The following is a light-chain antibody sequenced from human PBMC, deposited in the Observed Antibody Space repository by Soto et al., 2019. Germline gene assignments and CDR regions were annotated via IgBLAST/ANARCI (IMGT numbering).Light chain of an antibody. V-gene: IGLV2-14*01. Sequence: QSVLIQPPSVSGSPGQSVTISCTGTSSDVGSYDYVSWYQQHPGTVPKPMIYNVNTQPSGVSDRFSGSKSGDTASLTISGLQADDEAQYYCTSYTRSSALVFGGGTKLTVL. CDR1: SSDVGSYDY. J-gene: IGLJ2*01. CDR3: TSYTRSSALV. CDR2: NVN.